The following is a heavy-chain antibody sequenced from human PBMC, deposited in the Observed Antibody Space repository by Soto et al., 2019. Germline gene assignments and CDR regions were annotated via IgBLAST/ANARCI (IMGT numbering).Heavy chain of an antibody. Sequence: GGSLRLSCAASGFTFSSYAMHWVRQAPGKGLEWVAVISYDGSNKYYADSVKGRFTISRDNSKNTLYLQMNSLRAEDTAVYYCASPYLWLPYGPVDYWGQGTLVTVSS. CDR3: ASPYLWLPYGPVDY. J-gene: IGHJ4*02. D-gene: IGHD3-10*01. V-gene: IGHV3-30-3*01. CDR2: ISYDGSNK. CDR1: GFTFSSYA.